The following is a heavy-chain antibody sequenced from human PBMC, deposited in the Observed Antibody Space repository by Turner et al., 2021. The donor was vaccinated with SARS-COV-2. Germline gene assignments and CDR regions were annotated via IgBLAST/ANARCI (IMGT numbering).Heavy chain of an antibody. CDR2: IYYSGST. V-gene: IGHV4-39*01. D-gene: IGHD1-26*01. CDR1: GGSISSRSYF. Sequence: QLQLQESGPGLVKPSETLSLTCTVSGGSISSRSYFWGWIRQPPGKGLEWIGSIYYSGSTYHNPSLKSRVTISVDTSKNQFSLRLSSVTAADTAVYYCARHSPELRGDYFDYWGQGTLVTVSS. CDR3: ARHSPELRGDYFDY. J-gene: IGHJ4*02.